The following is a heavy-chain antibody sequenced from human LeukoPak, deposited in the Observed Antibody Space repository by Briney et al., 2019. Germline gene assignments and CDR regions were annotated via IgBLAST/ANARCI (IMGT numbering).Heavy chain of an antibody. V-gene: IGHV3-30*03. D-gene: IGHD6-6*01. CDR3: SSSIDY. J-gene: IGHJ4*02. Sequence: GGSLRLSCAASGFTFSSYGMHWVRQAPGKGLEWVAVISYDGSNKYYADSVKGRFTISRDNSKNTLYLQMNSLKTEDTAVYYCSSSIDYWGQGTLVTVSS. CDR1: GFTFSSYG. CDR2: ISYDGSNK.